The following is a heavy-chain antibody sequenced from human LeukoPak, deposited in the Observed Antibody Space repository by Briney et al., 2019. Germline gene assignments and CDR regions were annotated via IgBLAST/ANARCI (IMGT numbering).Heavy chain of an antibody. CDR3: AAMTTVTQTYDY. CDR1: GGSISSYY. Sequence: SETLSLTCTVSGGSISSYYWSWIRQPPGKGLEWIGYIYYSGSTNYNPSLKSRVTISVDRSKNQFSLKLSSVTAADTAVYYCAAMTTVTQTYDYWGQGTLVTVSS. V-gene: IGHV4-59*12. CDR2: IYYSGST. J-gene: IGHJ4*02. D-gene: IGHD4-17*01.